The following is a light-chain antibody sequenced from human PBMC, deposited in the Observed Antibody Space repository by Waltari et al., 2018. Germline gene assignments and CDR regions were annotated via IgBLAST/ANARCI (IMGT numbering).Light chain of an antibody. CDR3: TSYTSSITLV. CDR1: SSEVGGYNY. Sequence: QSALTQPASVSGSPGQSSTIPCPGTSSEVGGYNYASWYQQHPGKAPKLLIDEVTNRPAGVSDRFSGSKSGNTASLTISGLQAEDEADYYCTSYTSSITLVFGGGTKLTVL. CDR2: EVT. V-gene: IGLV2-14*01. J-gene: IGLJ3*02.